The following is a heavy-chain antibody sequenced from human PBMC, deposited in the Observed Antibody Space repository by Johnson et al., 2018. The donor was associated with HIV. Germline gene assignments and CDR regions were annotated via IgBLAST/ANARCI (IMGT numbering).Heavy chain of an antibody. CDR3: VKDGSAFYDFLTRLDAFDI. CDR1: GFTFDDYA. V-gene: IGHV3-9*01. D-gene: IGHD3-9*01. CDR2: ISWNSGSI. J-gene: IGHJ3*02. Sequence: VQLVESGGGLVQPGGSLRLSCAASGFTFDDYAMHWVRQAPGKGLEWVSGISWNSGSIGYADSVKGRFTISRDNAKNSLYLQMNSLRAEDTALYYCVKDGSAFYDFLTRLDAFDIWGQGTMVTVSS.